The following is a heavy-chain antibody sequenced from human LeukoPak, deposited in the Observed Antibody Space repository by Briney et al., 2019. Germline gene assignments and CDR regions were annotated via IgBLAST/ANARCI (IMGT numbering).Heavy chain of an antibody. CDR1: GYSFTTYT. V-gene: IGHV1-18*01. CDR2: ISAYNGNT. CDR3: ARANPSLYDAFDI. D-gene: IGHD2/OR15-2a*01. J-gene: IGHJ3*02. Sequence: ASVKVSCKASGYSFTTYTITWVRQAPGQGLEWMGWISAYNGNTNYAQKLQGRVTMTTDTSTSTAYMELRSLRSDDTAVYYCARANPSLYDAFDIWGQGTMVTVSS.